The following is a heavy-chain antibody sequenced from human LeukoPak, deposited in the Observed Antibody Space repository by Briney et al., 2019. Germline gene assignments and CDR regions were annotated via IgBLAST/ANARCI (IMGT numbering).Heavy chain of an antibody. V-gene: IGHV3-33*01. Sequence: PGGSLRLSCAASGFTFSSYGMHWVRQAPGKGLEWAAVIWYDGSNKYYADSVKGRFTISRDNSKNTLYLQMNSLRAEDTAVYYCARSGRQLWSYYFDYWGQGTLVTVSS. CDR3: ARSGRQLWSYYFDY. J-gene: IGHJ4*02. D-gene: IGHD5-18*01. CDR1: GFTFSSYG. CDR2: IWYDGSNK.